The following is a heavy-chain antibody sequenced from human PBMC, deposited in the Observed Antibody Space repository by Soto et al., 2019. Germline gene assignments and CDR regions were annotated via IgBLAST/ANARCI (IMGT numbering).Heavy chain of an antibody. V-gene: IGHV1-18*01. J-gene: IGHJ3*02. CDR3: ARDGSLGDFWSGYYSAFDI. Sequence: ASVKVSCKASGYTFTSYGISWVRQAPGQGLEWMGWISAYNGNTNYAQKLQGRVTMTSDTSTSTAYMELRSLRSEDTAVYYCARDGSLGDFWSGYYSAFDIWGQGTMVTVSS. CDR1: GYTFTSYG. D-gene: IGHD3-3*01. CDR2: ISAYNGNT.